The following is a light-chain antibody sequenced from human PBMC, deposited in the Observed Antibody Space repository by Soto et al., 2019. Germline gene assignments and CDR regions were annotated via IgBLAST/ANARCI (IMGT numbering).Light chain of an antibody. CDR1: SSNIGSNT. Sequence: QSVLTQPPSASGTPGQRVTISCSGSSSNIGSNTVKWYQQLPGTAPKLLIYSKNQRPSGVPDRFSGSKSGTSASLAISGLQSEDEADYYCATWDDSLNGLVFGGGTKLTVL. CDR3: ATWDDSLNGLV. CDR2: SKN. V-gene: IGLV1-44*01. J-gene: IGLJ2*01.